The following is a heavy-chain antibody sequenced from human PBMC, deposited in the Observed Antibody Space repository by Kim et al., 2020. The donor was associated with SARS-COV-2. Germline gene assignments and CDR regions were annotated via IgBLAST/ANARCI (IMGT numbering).Heavy chain of an antibody. V-gene: IGHV5-51*01. CDR3: ARVLTRITMVRGVIPPSFDY. Sequence: GESLKISCKGSGYSFTSYWIGWVRQMPGKGLEWMGIIYPGDSDTRYSPSFQGQVTISADKSISTAYLQWSSLKASDTAMYYCARVLTRITMVRGVIPPSFDYWGQGTLVTVSS. CDR1: GYSFTSYW. J-gene: IGHJ4*02. D-gene: IGHD3-10*01. CDR2: IYPGDSDT.